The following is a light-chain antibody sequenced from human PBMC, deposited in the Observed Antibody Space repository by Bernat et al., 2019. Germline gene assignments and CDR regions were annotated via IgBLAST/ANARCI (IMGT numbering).Light chain of an antibody. CDR2: GNS. V-gene: IGLV1-40*01. CDR3: QSYDSSLSGSNWV. Sequence: QSVLTQPPSVSGAPGQRVTISCTGSSSNIGAGYDVHWYQQLPGTAPKLLTYGNSNRPSGVPDRFSGSKSGTSASLAITGLQAEDEADYYGQSYDSSLSGSNWVFGGGTKLTVL. J-gene: IGLJ3*02. CDR1: SSNIGAGYD.